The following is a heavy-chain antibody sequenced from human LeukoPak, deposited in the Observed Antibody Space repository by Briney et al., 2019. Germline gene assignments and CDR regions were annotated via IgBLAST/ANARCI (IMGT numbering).Heavy chain of an antibody. CDR1: GFTFSSYA. CDR3: ARDNYSMSETSYDSSGYLYY. D-gene: IGHD3-22*01. CDR2: ISYDGSNK. V-gene: IGHV3-30-3*01. Sequence: PGGSLRLSCAAFGFTFSSYAMHWVRQAPGKGLEWVAVISYDGSNKYYADSVKGRFTISRDNSKNTLYLQMNSLRAEDTAVYYCARDNYSMSETSYDSSGYLYYWGQGTLVTVSS. J-gene: IGHJ4*02.